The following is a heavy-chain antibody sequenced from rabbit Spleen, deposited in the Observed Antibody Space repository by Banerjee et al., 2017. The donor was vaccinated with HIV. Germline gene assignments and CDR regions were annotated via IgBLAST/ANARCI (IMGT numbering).Heavy chain of an antibody. CDR2: IYTGSSGST. V-gene: IGHV1S45*01. J-gene: IGHJ3*01. Sequence: QQQLEESGGGLVKPGGTLTLTCKASGIDFSNYYYMCWVRQAPGKGLEWIACIYTGSSGSTYYACWTKGRFTISKASSTTVTLQMTSLTVADTATYFCARVSETSGWGEDLWGQGTLVTVS. D-gene: IGHD4-1*01. CDR3: ARVSETSGWGEDL. CDR1: GIDFSNYYY.